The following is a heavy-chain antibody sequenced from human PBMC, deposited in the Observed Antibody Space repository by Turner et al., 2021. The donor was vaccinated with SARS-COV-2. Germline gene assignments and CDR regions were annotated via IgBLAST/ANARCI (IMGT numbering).Heavy chain of an antibody. CDR1: GYTLTELS. V-gene: IGHV1-24*01. CDR2: FDPEDGET. CDR3: ATGYQLRVNWFDP. D-gene: IGHD2-2*01. Sequence: QVQLVQSGAEVKKPGASVKFSCKISGYTLTELSMYWVRQAPGQGLEWMGGFDPEDGETIYAQNFQGRVTMTEDTSTDTAYMELSSLRSEDTAVYFCATGYQLRVNWFDPWGQGTLVTVSS. J-gene: IGHJ5*02.